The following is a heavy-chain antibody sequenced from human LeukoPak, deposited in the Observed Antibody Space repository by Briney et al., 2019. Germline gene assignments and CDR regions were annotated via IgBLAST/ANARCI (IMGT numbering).Heavy chain of an antibody. Sequence: GGSLRLSCAPSGFIFSDYWFHWVRQTPGQGLVWVAAINRDGTGTSHADSVRGRFTVSRDNAKNTLYLQMNSLRAEDTAVYYCAIALYSSVWHPFDYWGQGTLVTVSS. D-gene: IGHD6-19*01. J-gene: IGHJ4*02. V-gene: IGHV3-74*01. CDR1: GFIFSDYW. CDR2: INRDGTGT. CDR3: AIALYSSVWHPFDY.